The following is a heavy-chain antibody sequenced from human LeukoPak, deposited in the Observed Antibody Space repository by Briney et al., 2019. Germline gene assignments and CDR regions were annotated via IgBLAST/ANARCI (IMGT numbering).Heavy chain of an antibody. CDR1: GFTVSSNY. D-gene: IGHD3-10*01. CDR3: ARGGDGEYFDY. J-gene: IGHJ4*02. CDR2: IYSGGST. V-gene: IGHV3-53*04. Sequence: SGGSLRLSCAASGFTVSSNYMSWVRQAPGKGLEWVSVIYSGGSTYYADSVKGRFTISRHNSKNTLYLQMNSLRADDTAVYYCARGGDGEYFDYWGQGTLVTVSS.